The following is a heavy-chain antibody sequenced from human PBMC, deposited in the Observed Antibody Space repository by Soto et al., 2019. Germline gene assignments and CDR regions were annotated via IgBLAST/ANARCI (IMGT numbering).Heavy chain of an antibody. CDR1: GFTFSGSA. V-gene: IGHV3-73*02. CDR2: IRSKANSYAT. CDR3: TTLQPRAAAYSSTSGGYY. Sequence: EVQLVESGGGLVQPGGSLKLSCAASGFTFSGSAMHWVRQASGKGLEWVGRIRSKANSYATAYAASVKGRFTISRDDSKKTAYRQMNRLKTEDTAVYDCTTLQPRAAAYSSTSGGYYWGQGTLVTVSS. J-gene: IGHJ4*02. D-gene: IGHD6-13*01.